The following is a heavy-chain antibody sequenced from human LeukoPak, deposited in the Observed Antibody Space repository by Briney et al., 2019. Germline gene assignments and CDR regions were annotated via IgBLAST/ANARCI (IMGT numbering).Heavy chain of an antibody. CDR3: AHRRPPWAFGDYFDF. Sequence: SGPTLVKPTQTLTLTCTFSGFSLTTSVVGVGWIRQPPGKALEWLALIYWNDNERYSASLQSSLTITKDISKNQVVLTMTNMDPVETATYYCAHRRPPWAFGDYFDFWGQGTLVTVSS. CDR1: GFSLTTSVVG. V-gene: IGHV2-5*01. CDR2: IYWNDNE. D-gene: IGHD3-16*01. J-gene: IGHJ4*02.